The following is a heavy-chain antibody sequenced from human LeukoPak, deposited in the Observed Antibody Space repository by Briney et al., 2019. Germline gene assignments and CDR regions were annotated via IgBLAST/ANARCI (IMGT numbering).Heavy chain of an antibody. V-gene: IGHV1-69*05. CDR2: IIPIFGTA. CDR1: GGTFSSYA. Sequence: GASVKVSCKASGGTFSSYAISWVRQAPGQGLEWMGRIIPIFGTANYAQKFQGRGTITTDESTSTAYMELSSLRSEDTAVYYCARDAAYCGGDCYSDAFDIWGQGTMVTVSS. D-gene: IGHD2-21*02. CDR3: ARDAAYCGGDCYSDAFDI. J-gene: IGHJ3*02.